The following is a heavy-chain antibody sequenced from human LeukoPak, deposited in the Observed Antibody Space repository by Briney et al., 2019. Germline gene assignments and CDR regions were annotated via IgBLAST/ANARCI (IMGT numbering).Heavy chain of an antibody. CDR1: GYTFTGYY. CDR2: VNPHSGGT. J-gene: IGHJ6*04. CDR3: ARDPCTGGTCYYEIDV. D-gene: IGHD2-8*02. Sequence: SSVKVSCKASGYTFTGYYMHWVRQAPGQGLELMGGVNPHSGGTSYEQKSVHTVTMNRVTSISTAYIVLSLLTSDDTAEYYFARDPCTGGTCYYEIDVWGKGTPGTVSS. V-gene: IGHV1-2*02.